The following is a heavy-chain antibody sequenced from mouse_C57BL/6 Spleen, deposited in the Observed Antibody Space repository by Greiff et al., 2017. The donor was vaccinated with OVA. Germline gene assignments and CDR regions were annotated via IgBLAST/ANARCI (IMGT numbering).Heavy chain of an antibody. CDR2: IYPGDGDT. CDR1: GYAFSSSW. CDR3: ATVQAVWYFDV. D-gene: IGHD3-2*01. J-gene: IGHJ1*03. Sequence: QVQLQQSGPELVKPGASVKISCKASGYAFSSSWMNWVKQRPGKGLEWIGRIYPGDGDTNYNGKFKGKATLTADKSSSTAYMQLSSLTSEDSAVYFCATVQAVWYFDVWGTGTTVTVSS. V-gene: IGHV1-82*01.